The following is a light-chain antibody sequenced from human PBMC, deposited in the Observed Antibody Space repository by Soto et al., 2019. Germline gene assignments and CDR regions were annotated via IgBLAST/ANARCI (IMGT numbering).Light chain of an antibody. CDR3: HQYGSSPIT. J-gene: IGKJ5*01. CDR1: QSVSGEY. CDR2: RAS. V-gene: IGKV3-20*01. Sequence: EVVLTQSPGTLSLSPGERATLFCRSSQSVSGEYVAWYQQTPGQDTRLRSDRASLKPAGIQDRFSGSGSATDFTLTISRLEPEEFALFECHQYGSSPITFGQGTRLDIK.